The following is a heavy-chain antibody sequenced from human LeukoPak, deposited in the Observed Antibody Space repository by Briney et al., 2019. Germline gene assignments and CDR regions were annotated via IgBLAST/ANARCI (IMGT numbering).Heavy chain of an antibody. CDR2: ISAYNGNT. CDR3: ARASYCSDGSCYSDY. V-gene: IGHV1-18*01. CDR1: GYTFTSYG. Sequence: GASVKVSCKASGYTFTSYGISWVRQAPGQGLEWMGWISAYNGNTIYAQKVKGRVTMTTDTSASTAYMELRSLNSDDAAVYYCARASYCSDGSCYSDYWGQGTLVTVSS. D-gene: IGHD2-15*01. J-gene: IGHJ4*02.